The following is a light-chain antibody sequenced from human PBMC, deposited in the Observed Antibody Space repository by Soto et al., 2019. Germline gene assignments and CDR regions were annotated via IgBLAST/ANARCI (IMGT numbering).Light chain of an antibody. CDR3: SAYTSSSTL. J-gene: IGLJ1*01. CDR2: EVS. V-gene: IGLV2-14*01. CDR1: SSDVGVYKY. Sequence: QSVLTQPASVSGSPGQSITISCTGTSSDVGVYKYVSWYQQHPGKAPKLMIYEVSNRPSGVSNRFSGSKSGNTASLTISGLQAEDEADYYCSAYTSSSTLFGTGTKLTVL.